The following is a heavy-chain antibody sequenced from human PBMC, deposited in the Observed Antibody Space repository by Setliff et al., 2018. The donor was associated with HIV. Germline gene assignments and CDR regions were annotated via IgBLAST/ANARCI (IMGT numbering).Heavy chain of an antibody. CDR3: ARVRIGASVLLDY. D-gene: IGHD1-26*01. Sequence: ASVKVSCKGSGYTFTDYAVHLVRQAPGQMLEWMGWINVGNGNTQDSQKFQGRVTFTSDTSASTAHMEMSSLRSEDTAVYYCARVRIGASVLLDYWGQGTMVTVSS. V-gene: IGHV1-3*01. CDR1: GYTFTDYA. CDR2: INVGNGNT. J-gene: IGHJ4*02.